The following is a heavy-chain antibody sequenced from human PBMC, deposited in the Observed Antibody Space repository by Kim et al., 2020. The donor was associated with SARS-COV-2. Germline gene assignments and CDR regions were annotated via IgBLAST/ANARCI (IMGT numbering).Heavy chain of an antibody. J-gene: IGHJ3*02. V-gene: IGHV3-48*02. D-gene: IGHD3-16*01. CDR3: ARDWAGTYAFDI. Sequence: QEDSVKGQFTITRDNAKNSLYLQMNSLRDEDTAVYYCARDWAGTYAFDIWGQGTMVTVSS.